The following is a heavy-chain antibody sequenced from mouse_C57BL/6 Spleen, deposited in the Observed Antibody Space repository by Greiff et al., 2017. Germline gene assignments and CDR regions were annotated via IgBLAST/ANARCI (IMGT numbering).Heavy chain of an antibody. J-gene: IGHJ4*01. V-gene: IGHV5-17*01. CDR1: GFTFSDYG. D-gene: IGHD3-2*02. CDR2: ISSGSSTI. CDR3: ARRLNYAMDY. Sequence: DVQLVESGGGLVKPGGSLKLSCAASGFTFSDYGMHWVRQAPEKGLEWVAYISSGSSTIYYADTVKGRFTISRANAKNPLFLQMTSLRSEDTAMYYCARRLNYAMDYWGQGTSVTVSS.